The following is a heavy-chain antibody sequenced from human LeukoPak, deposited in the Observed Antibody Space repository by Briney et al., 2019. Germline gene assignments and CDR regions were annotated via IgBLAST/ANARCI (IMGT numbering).Heavy chain of an antibody. CDR3: ARHIGIAAAVYYFDY. CDR1: GYSFTSCW. Sequence: GESLKISCKGSGYSFTSCWIGWVRQMPGKGLEWMGIIYPGDSDTRYSPSFQGQVTIPADKSISTAYLQWSSLKASDTAMYYCARHIGIAAAVYYFDYWGQGTLVTVSP. V-gene: IGHV5-51*01. D-gene: IGHD6-13*01. J-gene: IGHJ4*02. CDR2: IYPGDSDT.